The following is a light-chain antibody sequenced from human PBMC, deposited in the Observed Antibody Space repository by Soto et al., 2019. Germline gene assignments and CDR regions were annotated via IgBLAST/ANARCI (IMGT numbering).Light chain of an antibody. J-gene: IGLJ2*01. CDR1: TGPVTSGHY. CDR3: LVSDSGAVV. V-gene: IGLV7-46*01. CDR2: DTS. Sequence: QAVVTQEPSLTVSPGGTVTLTCGCSTGPVTSGHYPYWFQQKPGQAPRTLIYDTSNKHSWTPARFSASLLGGKAALTLSNAQAEDEADYYCLVSDSGAVVFGGGTKLTVL.